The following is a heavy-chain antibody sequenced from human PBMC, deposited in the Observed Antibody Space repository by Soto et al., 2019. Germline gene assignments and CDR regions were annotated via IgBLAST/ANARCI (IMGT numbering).Heavy chain of an antibody. CDR2: INPGNGNT. CDR3: ARGAPPDA. J-gene: IGHJ1*01. V-gene: IGHV1-3*01. CDR1: GYTFTIYA. D-gene: IGHD3-10*01. Sequence: ASVKVSCKACGYTFTIYAMHWVRQAPGQRLEWMGWINPGNGNTKYSQNFQGRVTITRDTSASIAYMELSGLRSEDTAVYYCARGAPPDAWGLGTLVTVSS.